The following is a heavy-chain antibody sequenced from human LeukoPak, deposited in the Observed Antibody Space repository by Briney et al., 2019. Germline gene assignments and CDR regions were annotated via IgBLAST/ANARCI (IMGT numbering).Heavy chain of an antibody. CDR1: GVSISRYY. Sequence: SETLSLTCTGSGVSISRYYWSWIRQPPGKGLEGIGYIYYSGSTNYNPSLKSRVTISVNTSKNQFSLNQSSVTAADPAVYYCERESYSAFWSGPPGWLDAWGQGPLVTVSS. CDR2: IYYSGST. V-gene: IGHV4-59*01. CDR3: ERESYSAFWSGPPGWLDA. J-gene: IGHJ5*02. D-gene: IGHD3-3*01.